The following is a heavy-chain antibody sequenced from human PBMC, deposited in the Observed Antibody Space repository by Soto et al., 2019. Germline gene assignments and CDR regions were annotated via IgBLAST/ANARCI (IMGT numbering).Heavy chain of an antibody. D-gene: IGHD3-10*01. Sequence: QVQLVQSGAEMQKPGSSVKVSCQSSGGTFNNYAMNWVRQAPGQGPEWMGDISPMFGAANYAQKFQGRVTDTGDETTGTSYMQLSGLTSEDTALYFCAREVQVHTPAFVYWGQGTLVTVSS. CDR1: GGTFNNYA. CDR3: AREVQVHTPAFVY. J-gene: IGHJ4*02. CDR2: ISPMFGAA. V-gene: IGHV1-69*19.